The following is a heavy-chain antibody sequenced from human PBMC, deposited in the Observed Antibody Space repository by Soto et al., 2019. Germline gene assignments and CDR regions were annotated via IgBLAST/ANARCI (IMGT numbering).Heavy chain of an antibody. CDR2: IHRASTYI. J-gene: IGHJ6*02. Sequence: GWSLRLSCATSGFTFSSFDMDWVRQAPGKGLEWVSSIHRASTYIYYADSVRVRFTISRDNAKSSLYLQMNSLRAEDTAVYYCAKRDLWFGELNYGMDVWGQGTTVTVS. D-gene: IGHD3-10*01. CDR1: GFTFSSFD. V-gene: IGHV3-21*04. CDR3: AKRDLWFGELNYGMDV.